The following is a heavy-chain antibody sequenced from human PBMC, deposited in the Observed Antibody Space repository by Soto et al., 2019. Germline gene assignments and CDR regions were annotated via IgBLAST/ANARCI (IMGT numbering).Heavy chain of an antibody. CDR1: GLTVGSSA. J-gene: IGHJ5*02. Sequence: PGGSLRLSCAASGLTVGSSAMTWVRQAPGKGLEWISSLSGDGKATYYADSVKGRFTISRDISKNTLFLQMDSLRVEDTAIYFCARITRSWGQGTLVTVSS. D-gene: IGHD3-3*01. V-gene: IGHV3-23*01. CDR3: ARITRS. CDR2: LSGDGKAT.